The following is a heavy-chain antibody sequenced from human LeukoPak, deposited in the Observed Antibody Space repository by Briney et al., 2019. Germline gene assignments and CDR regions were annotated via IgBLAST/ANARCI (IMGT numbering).Heavy chain of an antibody. D-gene: IGHD1-7*01. Sequence: ASVKVSCKASGYTFTGYYMHWVRQAPGQGLEWMGRINPNSGGTNYAQKFQGRVTMTRDTPISTAYMELSRLRSDDTAVYYCARDWNYEAPFDYWGQGTLVTVSS. J-gene: IGHJ4*02. V-gene: IGHV1-2*06. CDR1: GYTFTGYY. CDR2: INPNSGGT. CDR3: ARDWNYEAPFDY.